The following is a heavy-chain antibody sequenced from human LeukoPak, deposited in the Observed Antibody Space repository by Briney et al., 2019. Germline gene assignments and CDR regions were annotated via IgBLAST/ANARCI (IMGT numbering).Heavy chain of an antibody. CDR1: GFTFNGYY. D-gene: IGHD1-26*01. CDR3: ASAVPAIVIPQNGFDI. V-gene: IGHV1-2*06. CDR2: IHPYSGGS. J-gene: IGHJ3*02. Sequence: ASVKVSCKASGFTFNGYYVHWVRQPPGQGLEWMGRIHPYSGGSNSAQKFQGRVTMARDMSINTVYMELSGLRSDDTALYYCASAVPAIVIPQNGFDIWGPGTMVTVSS.